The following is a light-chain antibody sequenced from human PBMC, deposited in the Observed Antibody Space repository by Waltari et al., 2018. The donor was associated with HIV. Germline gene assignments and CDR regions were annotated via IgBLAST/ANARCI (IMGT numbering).Light chain of an antibody. CDR2: RNN. V-gene: IGLV1-47*01. CDR3: AAWDDSLSGWV. J-gene: IGLJ3*02. Sequence: QSVLTQPPSASGTPGQRVTISCSGSSSNIGSTYVYWYQQHPGTAPKLLIYRNNQRPSGVPDRFSGCKSGTSASLAISVLRSEDEADYYCAAWDDSLSGWVFGGGTKLTVL. CDR1: SSNIGSTY.